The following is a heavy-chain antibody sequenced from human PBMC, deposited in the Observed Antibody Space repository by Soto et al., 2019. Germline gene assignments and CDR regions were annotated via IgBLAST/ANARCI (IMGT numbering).Heavy chain of an antibody. CDR1: GYTFTGYY. CDR3: ARGNVAWFGELNYYYGMDV. Sequence: ASVKVSCKASGYTFTGYYMHWVRQAPGQGLEWMGWINPNSGGTNYAQKFQGWVTMTRDTSISTAYMELSRLRSDDTAVYYCARGNVAWFGELNYYYGMDVWGQGTTVTVSS. D-gene: IGHD3-10*01. V-gene: IGHV1-2*04. J-gene: IGHJ6*02. CDR2: INPNSGGT.